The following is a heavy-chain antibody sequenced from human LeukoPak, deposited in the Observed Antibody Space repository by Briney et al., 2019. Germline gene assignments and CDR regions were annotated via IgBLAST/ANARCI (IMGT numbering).Heavy chain of an antibody. CDR3: ARARRDLYYYGMDV. J-gene: IGHJ6*02. Sequence: SQTPSLTCTVSGGSISSGSYYWSWIRQPAGKGLEWIGRIYTSGSTNYNPSLKSRVTISVDTSKNQFSLKLSSVTAADTAVYYCARARRDLYYYGMDVWGQGTTVTVSS. D-gene: IGHD5-24*01. CDR2: IYTSGST. CDR1: GGSISSGSYY. V-gene: IGHV4-61*02.